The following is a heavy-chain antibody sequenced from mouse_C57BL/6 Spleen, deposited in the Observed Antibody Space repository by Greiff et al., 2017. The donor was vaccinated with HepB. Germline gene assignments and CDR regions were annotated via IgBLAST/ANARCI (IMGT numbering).Heavy chain of an antibody. CDR2: ISSGSSTI. Sequence: EVQGVESGGGLVKPGGSLKLSCAASGFTFSDYGMHWVRQAPEKGLEWVAYISSGSSTIYYADTVKGRFTISRDNAKNTLFLQMTSLRSEDTAMYYCARRNYYGSSPHWYFDVWGTGTTVTVSS. J-gene: IGHJ1*03. CDR3: ARRNYYGSSPHWYFDV. CDR1: GFTFSDYG. D-gene: IGHD1-1*01. V-gene: IGHV5-17*01.